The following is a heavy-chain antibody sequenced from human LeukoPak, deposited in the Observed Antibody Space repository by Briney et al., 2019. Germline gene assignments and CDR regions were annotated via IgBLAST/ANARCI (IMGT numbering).Heavy chain of an antibody. CDR2: IIPIFGTA. Sequence: ASVKVSCKASGGTFSSYAISWVRQAPGQGLGWMGGIIPIFGTANYAQKFQGRVSMTRDTSTTTVYLELSSLRSEDTAVYYCARAPILRYMIGTYLVDPWGQGTLVTVPS. CDR3: ARAPILRYMIGTYLVDP. V-gene: IGHV1-69*05. J-gene: IGHJ5*02. CDR1: GGTFSSYA. D-gene: IGHD3-9*01.